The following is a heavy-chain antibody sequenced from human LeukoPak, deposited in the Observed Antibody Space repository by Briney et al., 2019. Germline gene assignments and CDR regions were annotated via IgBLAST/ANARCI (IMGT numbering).Heavy chain of an antibody. CDR3: ARQAGATDFDY. Sequence: GESLKISCKGSAYRFSNYWIVWVRQMPGKGLEWMGIIYPGDSDTKYSPSFRGQVTISVDKSISTAYLQWSSLKASDTAMYYCARQAGATDFDYWGQGTLVTVSS. D-gene: IGHD1-26*01. J-gene: IGHJ4*02. CDR2: IYPGDSDT. CDR1: AYRFSNYW. V-gene: IGHV5-51*01.